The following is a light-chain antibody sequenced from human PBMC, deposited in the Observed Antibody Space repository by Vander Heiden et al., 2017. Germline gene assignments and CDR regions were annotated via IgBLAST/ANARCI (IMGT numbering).Light chain of an antibody. V-gene: IGKV3-15*01. J-gene: IGKJ2*01. CDR3: QQNNNWPLNT. CDR1: QSVSIN. Sequence: EIVMTQSPATLSVSPGKRATLSCRASQSVSINLAWYQQKPGQAPRLLIYGASTRATSIPARFSGSGNGTEFTLTISSLQSEDFAVYYCQQNNNWPLNTFGQGTKMEIK. CDR2: GAS.